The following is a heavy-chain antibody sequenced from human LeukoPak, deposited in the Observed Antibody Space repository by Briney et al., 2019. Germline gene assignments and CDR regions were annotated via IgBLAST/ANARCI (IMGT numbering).Heavy chain of an antibody. CDR1: GYTFTGYY. CDR3: ARDQAYYYGSGFDY. D-gene: IGHD3-10*01. CDR2: INPNSGGT. Sequence: ASVKVSYKASGYTFTGYYMHWVRQAPGQGLEWMGWINPNSGGTNYAQKFQGRVTMTRDTSISTAYMELSRLRSDDTAVYYCARDQAYYYGSGFDYWGQGTLVTVSS. J-gene: IGHJ4*02. V-gene: IGHV1-2*02.